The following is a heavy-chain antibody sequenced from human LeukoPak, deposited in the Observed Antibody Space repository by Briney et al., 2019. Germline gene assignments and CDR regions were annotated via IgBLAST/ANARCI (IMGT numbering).Heavy chain of an antibody. J-gene: IGHJ4*02. V-gene: IGHV3-7*01. CDR2: IKQDGSEK. CDR1: GFTFSNAW. Sequence: GGSLRLSCAASGFTFSNAWMSWVRQAPGKGLEWVANIKQDGSEKYYVDSVKGRFTISRDNAKNSLYLQMNSLRAEDTAVYYCVRGRGFDYWGQGTLVTVSS. CDR3: VRGRGFDY.